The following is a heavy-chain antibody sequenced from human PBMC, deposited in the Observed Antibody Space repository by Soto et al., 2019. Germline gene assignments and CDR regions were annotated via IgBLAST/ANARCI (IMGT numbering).Heavy chain of an antibody. CDR3: AKAPGTTGWFDP. CDR2: ISGGGGST. J-gene: IGHJ5*02. Sequence: GGSLRLSCAASGFTFSSYAMSWVRQAPGKGLEWVSAISGGGGSTYYADSVKGRFTISRDNSKKTLYLQMNSLRADDTAVYYCAKAPGTTGWFDPWGQGTLVTV. CDR1: GFTFSSYA. D-gene: IGHD1-7*01. V-gene: IGHV3-23*01.